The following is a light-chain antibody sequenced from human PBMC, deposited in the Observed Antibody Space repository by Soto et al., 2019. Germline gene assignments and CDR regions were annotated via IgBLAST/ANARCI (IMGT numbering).Light chain of an antibody. CDR1: SRDVGAYNS. CDR2: DVN. V-gene: IGLV2-14*01. J-gene: IGLJ1*01. CDR3: SSYTTSGNYV. Sequence: QSALTQPASVSGSPGQSIAISCTGTSRDVGAYNSVSWYQQHPGKVPKLLIYDVNNRPSEISTRCSGSKSGNTASLTISGLQAEDEADYYCSSYTTSGNYVCGTGTKLTVL.